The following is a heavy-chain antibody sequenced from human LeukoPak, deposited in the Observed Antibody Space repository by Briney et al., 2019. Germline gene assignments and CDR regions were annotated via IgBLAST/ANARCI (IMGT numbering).Heavy chain of an antibody. V-gene: IGHV1-8*01. J-gene: IGHJ4*02. CDR1: GYTFTSYD. CDR2: MNPNSGYT. D-gene: IGHD6-13*01. CDR3: ARGIAAAGGPDY. Sequence: ASVKVSCKASGYTFTSYDINWVRQATGQGLEWMGWMNPNSGYTGYAQKFQGRVTMTRNTSISTAYMELSSLRSEDTAVYYCARGIAAAGGPDYWGQGTLVTVSS.